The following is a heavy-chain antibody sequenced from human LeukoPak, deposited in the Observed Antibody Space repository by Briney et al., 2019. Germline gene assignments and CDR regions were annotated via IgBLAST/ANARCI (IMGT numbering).Heavy chain of an antibody. Sequence: GGSLRLSCAASGFTVSNNYMSWVRQAPGKGLEWVSVIYSDGSTFYVDSVKGRFTISRDNSKNTLYLQMNSLRAEDTAVYYCARDRYSSSWSLDYWGQGTLVTVSS. CDR2: IYSDGST. V-gene: IGHV3-66*01. CDR1: GFTVSNNY. J-gene: IGHJ4*02. D-gene: IGHD6-13*01. CDR3: ARDRYSSSWSLDY.